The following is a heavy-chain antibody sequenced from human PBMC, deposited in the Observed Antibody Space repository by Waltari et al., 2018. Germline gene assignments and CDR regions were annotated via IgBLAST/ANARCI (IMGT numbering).Heavy chain of an antibody. D-gene: IGHD6-13*01. CDR3: ASDGARRIAAVGYYGMDV. CDR2: INHSGST. V-gene: IGHV4-34*01. J-gene: IGHJ6*02. Sequence: QVQLQQWGAGLLKPSETLSLTCAVYGGSFSGYYWSWIRQPPGKGLEWIREINHSGSTSVNPSRKDRVTISVATYRHQFSLKLSSVTAADAAVYYWASDGARRIAAVGYYGMDVWGQGTTVTVSS. CDR1: GGSFSGYY.